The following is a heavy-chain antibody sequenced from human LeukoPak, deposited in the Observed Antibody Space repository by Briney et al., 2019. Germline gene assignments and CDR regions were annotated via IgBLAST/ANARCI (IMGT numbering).Heavy chain of an antibody. Sequence: PSETLSLTCTVSGGSISSGAYSWSWIRQHPGKGLEWIGYIYYSGSTYYNPSLKSRVTISVDTSKNQFSLKLSSVTAADTAVYYCVRVVIGMSVYFDYWGQGTLVTVSS. V-gene: IGHV4-31*03. CDR2: IYYSGST. CDR1: GGSISSGAYS. J-gene: IGHJ4*02. D-gene: IGHD3-22*01. CDR3: VRVVIGMSVYFDY.